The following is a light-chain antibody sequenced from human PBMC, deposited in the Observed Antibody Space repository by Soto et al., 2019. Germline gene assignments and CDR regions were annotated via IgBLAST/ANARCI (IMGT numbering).Light chain of an antibody. CDR3: VLYMGSGISM. CDR1: SGSVSTTYY. J-gene: IGLJ3*02. Sequence: QTVVTQEPSFSVSPGGTVTLTCGLSSGSVSTTYYPSWYQQTPGQAPRTLIYYTNTRSSGVPDRLSGSILGNKAALTITGAQADDESDYFCVLYMGSGISMFGGGTKLTVL. CDR2: YTN. V-gene: IGLV8-61*01.